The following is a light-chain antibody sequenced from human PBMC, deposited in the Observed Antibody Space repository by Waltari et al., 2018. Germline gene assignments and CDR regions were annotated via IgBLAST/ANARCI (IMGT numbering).Light chain of an antibody. Sequence: SYVVTQSPSVSVAPGETARITCGGDHIGSKSVHLYQQRPGQAPVLVISYDSDRPSGIPERFSGSNSGNTATLTISWVEAEDEADYYCLVWHSTIDHQGVFGGGTKLTVL. CDR2: YDS. J-gene: IGLJ2*01. CDR1: HIGSKS. V-gene: IGLV3-21*04. CDR3: LVWHSTIDHQGV.